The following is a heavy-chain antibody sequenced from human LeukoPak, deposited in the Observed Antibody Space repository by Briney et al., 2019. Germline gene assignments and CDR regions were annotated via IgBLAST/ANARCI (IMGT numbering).Heavy chain of an antibody. CDR2: TSYSGST. CDR1: VGSISIDY. V-gene: IGHV4-59*01. J-gene: IGHJ6*03. Sequence: SETLSLTCTVSVGSISIDYRSWIRQAPGKGLEWIGYTSYSGSTNYNPSLKSRVTFSLDTSKNHFSLKLRSVTAADTAVYYCARNGYSGYDLELRYYYYYMDVWGKGTTVTVSS. D-gene: IGHD5-12*01. CDR3: ARNGYSGYDLELRYYYYYMDV.